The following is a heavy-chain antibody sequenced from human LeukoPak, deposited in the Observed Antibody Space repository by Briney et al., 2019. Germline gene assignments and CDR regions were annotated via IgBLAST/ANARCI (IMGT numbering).Heavy chain of an antibody. V-gene: IGHV3-9*01. J-gene: IGHJ4*02. Sequence: GRSLRLSCAASGFTFDDYAMHWVRQAPGKGLEWVSGISWNSGSIGYADSVKGRFTISRDNSKNTLYLQMNSLRAEDTAVYYCARDRRYCSGGSCRRSNYFDYWGQGTLVTVSS. CDR1: GFTFDDYA. D-gene: IGHD2-15*01. CDR2: ISWNSGSI. CDR3: ARDRRYCSGGSCRRSNYFDY.